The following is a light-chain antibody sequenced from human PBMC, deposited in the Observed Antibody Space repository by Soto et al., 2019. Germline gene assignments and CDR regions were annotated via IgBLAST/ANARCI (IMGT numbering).Light chain of an antibody. V-gene: IGKV3-15*01. CDR3: QQYNNWPFT. CDR1: QSISSN. Sequence: ERVMTQSTATLSVSPGERATLSCRASQSISSNLAWYQQKPGQAPRLLIYGASTMDTDIPARFSGSGSGTEFTRTISSLQSEDFAVYYCQQYNNWPFTFGPGTKVDIK. CDR2: GAS. J-gene: IGKJ3*01.